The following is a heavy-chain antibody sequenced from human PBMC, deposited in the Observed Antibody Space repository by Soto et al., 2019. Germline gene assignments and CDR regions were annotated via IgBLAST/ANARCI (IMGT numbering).Heavy chain of an antibody. CDR2: INPIGGRV. CDR3: ARARIGALGVFDF. D-gene: IGHD1-26*01. CDR1: GYAFTDSF. J-gene: IGHJ4*02. Sequence: QVQLVQSGAEVKTPGASVKVSCKTSGYAFTDSFIHWLRQAPGHGLGWMGMINPIGGRVTYAQTFQGKVTMTMATAKSTVYLELNSLISGQAGVYFCARARIGALGVFDFGGQGSLVPVSS. V-gene: IGHV1-46*01.